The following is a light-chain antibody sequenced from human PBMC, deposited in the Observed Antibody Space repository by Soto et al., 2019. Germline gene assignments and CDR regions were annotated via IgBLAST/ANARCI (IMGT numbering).Light chain of an antibody. CDR2: EVN. CDR3: SSYAGSSNV. Sequence: QSVLTQPASVSGSPGQSITISCTGTRRDVGGYNYVSWYQQYPGKSPKLLIYEVNKRPSGVPDRFSGSKSGNTASLTVSGLQAEDEADYYCSSYAGSSNVFGTGTKLTVL. J-gene: IGLJ1*01. CDR1: RRDVGGYNY. V-gene: IGLV2-8*01.